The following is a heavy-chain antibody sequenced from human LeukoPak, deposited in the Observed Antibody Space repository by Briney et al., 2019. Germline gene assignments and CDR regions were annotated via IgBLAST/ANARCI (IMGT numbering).Heavy chain of an antibody. CDR3: AKDSDSRAYDY. CDR1: GFTFSSNW. D-gene: IGHD3-16*01. Sequence: GGSLRLSCVASGFTFSSNWMSWVRQAPGKGLEWVANIKYDGGEKYYVDSVKGRFTISRDNAQNSVYLQMNSLRAEDTAVYYCAKDSDSRAYDYWGQGTLVTVSS. J-gene: IGHJ4*02. CDR2: IKYDGGEK. V-gene: IGHV3-7*01.